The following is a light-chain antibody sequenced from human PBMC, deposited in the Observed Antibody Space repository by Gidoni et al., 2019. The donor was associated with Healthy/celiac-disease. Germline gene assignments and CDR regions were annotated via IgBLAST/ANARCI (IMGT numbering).Light chain of an antibody. CDR1: SADLDYYNS. J-gene: IGLJ1*01. CDR3: SSYAGGNNFV. V-gene: IGLV2-8*01. Sequence: QSALTQPPSASGSPGQSVPISCTGTSADLDYYNSVSWYQQHPGKAPKLVIYDVNKRPSGVPDRFSGSKSGNTASLTVSGLQAEDEAEYYCSSYAGGNNFVFGSGTKVTVL. CDR2: DVN.